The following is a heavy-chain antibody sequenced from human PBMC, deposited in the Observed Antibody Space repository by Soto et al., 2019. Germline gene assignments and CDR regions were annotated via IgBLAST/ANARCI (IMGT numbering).Heavy chain of an antibody. Sequence: SVKVSCKASGGTFSSYAISWVRQAPGQGLEWMGGIIPIFGTANYAQKFQGRVTMTWDTSISTAYMALTRLRSDDTAVYYCARDVAQGGGSAGFGYREQVTLVTVAS. CDR2: IIPIFGTA. CDR1: GGTFSSYA. D-gene: IGHD1-26*01. V-gene: IGHV1-69*06. J-gene: IGHJ4*02. CDR3: ARDVAQGGGSAGFGY.